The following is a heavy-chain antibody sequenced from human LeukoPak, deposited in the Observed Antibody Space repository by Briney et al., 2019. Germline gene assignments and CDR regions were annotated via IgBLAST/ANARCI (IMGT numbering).Heavy chain of an antibody. CDR1: GYTFSNFG. D-gene: IGHD2-2*01. CDR2: INHNSRGT. V-gene: IGHV1-2*02. J-gene: IGHJ4*02. CDR3: ARHHRDETGYCSSASCRALDY. Sequence: GASVRVSCKTSGYTFSNFGINWVRQAPGQGLEWMGWINHNSRGTNYAQKFQGRVTMTRDTSISATYLQWSSLKASDTAMYYCARHHRDETGYCSSASCRALDYWGQGTLVTVSS.